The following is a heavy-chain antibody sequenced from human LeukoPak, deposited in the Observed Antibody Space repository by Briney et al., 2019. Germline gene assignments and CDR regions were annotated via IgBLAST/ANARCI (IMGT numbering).Heavy chain of an antibody. CDR3: ARVEVVPAASYYMDV. J-gene: IGHJ6*03. V-gene: IGHV1-69*13. CDR1: GGTFSSYA. Sequence: SVKVSCKASGGTFSSYAISWVRQAPGQGLEWMGGIIPIFGTANYAQKFQGRVTITADESTSTVYMELSSLRSEDTAVYYCARVEVVPAASYYMDVWGKGTTVTVSS. CDR2: IIPIFGTA. D-gene: IGHD2-2*01.